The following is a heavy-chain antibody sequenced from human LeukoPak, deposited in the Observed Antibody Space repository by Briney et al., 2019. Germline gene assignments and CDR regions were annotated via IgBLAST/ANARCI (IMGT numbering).Heavy chain of an antibody. CDR3: ARDYDDAFDM. CDR1: GFTLSSYD. V-gene: IGHV3-30*03. J-gene: IGHJ3*02. D-gene: IGHD5-12*01. CDR2: ISYDGRNK. Sequence: GGSLRLSCAASGFTLSSYDMHWVRQAPGKGLEWVAVISYDGRNKYYPDSVKGRFTISRDNSKNTLYLQMNSLRAEDTAVYYCARDYDDAFDMWGQGTMVTVSS.